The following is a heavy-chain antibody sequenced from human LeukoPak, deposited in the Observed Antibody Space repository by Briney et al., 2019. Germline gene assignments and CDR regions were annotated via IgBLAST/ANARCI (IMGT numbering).Heavy chain of an antibody. V-gene: IGHV1-8*01. Sequence: ASVKVSCKASGYTFTSYDINWVRQATGQGLGWMGWMNPNSGNTGYAQKFQGRVTMTRNTSISTAYMELSSLRSEDTAVYYCARVWSNSFSSTNWFDPWGQGTLVTVSS. CDR2: MNPNSGNT. CDR3: ARVWSNSFSSTNWFDP. J-gene: IGHJ5*02. D-gene: IGHD3-3*01. CDR1: GYTFTSYD.